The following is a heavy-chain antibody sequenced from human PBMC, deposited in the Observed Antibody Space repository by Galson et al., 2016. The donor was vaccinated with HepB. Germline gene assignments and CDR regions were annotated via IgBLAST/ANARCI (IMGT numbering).Heavy chain of an antibody. Sequence: SLRLSCAASGFTFSDYGMHWVRQAPGKGLEWVAVISYDGVNKYYVDSVKGRFTISRDNSKNTLYLQMNSLRAEDTAVYYCAKDLYFGWNIHSPYYHYGMDVWGQGTTVTVSS. CDR2: ISYDGVNK. D-gene: IGHD3-9*01. J-gene: IGHJ6*02. CDR3: AKDLYFGWNIHSPYYHYGMDV. V-gene: IGHV3-30*18. CDR1: GFTFSDYG.